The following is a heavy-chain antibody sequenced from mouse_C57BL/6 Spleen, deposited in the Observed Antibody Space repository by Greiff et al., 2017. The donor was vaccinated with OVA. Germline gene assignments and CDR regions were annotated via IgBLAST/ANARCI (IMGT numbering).Heavy chain of an antibody. CDR2: IRSKSNNYAT. Sequence: EVQRVESGGGLVQPKGSLKLSCAASGFSFNTYAMNWVRQAPGKGLEWVARIRSKSNNYATYYADSVKDRFTISRDDSESMLYLQMNNLKTEDTAMYYCVRQRAKDYAMDYWGQGTSVTVSS. J-gene: IGHJ4*01. CDR1: GFSFNTYA. D-gene: IGHD3-1*01. V-gene: IGHV10-1*01. CDR3: VRQRAKDYAMDY.